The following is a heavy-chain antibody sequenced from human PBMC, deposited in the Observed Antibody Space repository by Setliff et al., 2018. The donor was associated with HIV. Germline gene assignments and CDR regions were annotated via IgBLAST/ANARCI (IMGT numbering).Heavy chain of an antibody. CDR3: ARVSEEYADFLYYYYYYMDV. CDR2: INHSGST. CDR1: GGSFSGYY. J-gene: IGHJ6*03. Sequence: SETLSLTCAVYGGSFSGYYWSWIRQPPGKGLEWIGEINHSGSTNYNPSLKSRVTISVDTSKNQFSLRLRSVTAADTAVYYCARVSEEYADFLYYYYYYMDVRGKGTTVTVSS. V-gene: IGHV4-34*01. D-gene: IGHD4-17*01.